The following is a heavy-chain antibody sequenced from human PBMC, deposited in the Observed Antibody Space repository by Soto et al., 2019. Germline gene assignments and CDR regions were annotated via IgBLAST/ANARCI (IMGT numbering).Heavy chain of an antibody. J-gene: IGHJ5*01. D-gene: IGHD3-16*02. Sequence: EVQLLESGGGLVQPGGSLRLSCAASGFTFTTYTTSWVRQAPGKGLEWVSVISGSGGRPSYADSVQGRFIISRDNPKSTLYLQMNSLRAEDTAMYYCAKARCYTTDRYVPDSWGQGTLVTVSS. CDR2: ISGSGGRP. V-gene: IGHV3-23*01. CDR3: AKARCYTTDRYVPDS. CDR1: GFTFTTYT.